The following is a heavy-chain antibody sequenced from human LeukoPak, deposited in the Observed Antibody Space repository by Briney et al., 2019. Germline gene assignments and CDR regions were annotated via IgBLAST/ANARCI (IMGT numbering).Heavy chain of an antibody. J-gene: IGHJ4*02. CDR3: ARGRGIAAAYFDY. V-gene: IGHV6-1*01. CDR2: TYYRSKWYN. D-gene: IGHD6-13*01. CDR1: GDSVSSNSAA. Sequence: QTLSLTCVISGDSVSSNSAAWNWTRQSPSRGLEWLGRTYYRSKWYNDYAVSVKSRVTINPDTSKNQFSLQLNSVTPEDTAVYYCARGRGIAAAYFDYWGQGTLVTVSS.